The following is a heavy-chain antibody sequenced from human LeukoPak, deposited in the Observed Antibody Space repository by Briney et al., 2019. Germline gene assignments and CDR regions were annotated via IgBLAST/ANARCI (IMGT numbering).Heavy chain of an antibody. D-gene: IGHD2-21*02. Sequence: GGSLRLSCAASGFTFSSYWMHWVRQAPGKGLVWVSRINTDGSSTSYADSVKGRFTISRDNAKNTLYPQMNSLRAEDTAVYYCARAGREAYCGGDCYPNDYWGQGTLVTVSS. CDR1: GFTFSSYW. V-gene: IGHV3-74*01. CDR2: INTDGSST. CDR3: ARAGREAYCGGDCYPNDY. J-gene: IGHJ4*02.